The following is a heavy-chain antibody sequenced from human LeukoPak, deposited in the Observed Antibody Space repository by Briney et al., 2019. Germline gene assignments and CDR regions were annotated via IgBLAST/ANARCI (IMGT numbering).Heavy chain of an antibody. J-gene: IGHJ4*02. Sequence: GGSLRLSCAASGFTFSDYWVLWVRQAPGKGLVWVSRINTDGTSIAYADSVKGRFSISRDNAKNTLYLQMNSLRAEDTAVYYCARRGGDYFDYWGQGTLVTVSS. CDR2: INTDGTSI. CDR1: GFTFSDYW. V-gene: IGHV3-74*01. CDR3: ARRGGDYFDY. D-gene: IGHD4-17*01.